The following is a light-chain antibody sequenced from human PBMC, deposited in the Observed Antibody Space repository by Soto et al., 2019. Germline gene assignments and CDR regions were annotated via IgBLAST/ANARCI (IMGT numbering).Light chain of an antibody. CDR2: EVS. CDR1: SSDVGGYNY. Sequence: QSALTQPASVSGSPGQSITISCTGTSSDVGGYNYVSWYQQQAGKAPKLIIHEVSNRPSGVSNRFSGSKSGNTASLTISGLQAVDEADYYCDSYTGSRAYVFGIGTKLTVL. CDR3: DSYTGSRAYV. V-gene: IGLV2-14*01. J-gene: IGLJ1*01.